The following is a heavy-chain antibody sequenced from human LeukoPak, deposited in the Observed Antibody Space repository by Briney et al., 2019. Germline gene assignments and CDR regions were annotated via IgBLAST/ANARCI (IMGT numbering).Heavy chain of an antibody. D-gene: IGHD1-1*01. CDR2: IYYTGNT. Sequence: PSETLSLTCTVSGGSISSSYWSWIRQPPGQGLEWIGYIYYTGNTNYNPSLKSRVTISVDTSKKQFSLRLSSVTAADTAVYYCARHGTIGNNWYASFDYWGQGTLVTVSS. V-gene: IGHV4-59*08. CDR1: GGSISSSY. J-gene: IGHJ4*02. CDR3: ARHGTIGNNWYASFDY.